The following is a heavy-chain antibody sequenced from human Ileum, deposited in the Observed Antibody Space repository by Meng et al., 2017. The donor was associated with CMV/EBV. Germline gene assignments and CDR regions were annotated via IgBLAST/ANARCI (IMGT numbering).Heavy chain of an antibody. J-gene: IGHJ4*02. V-gene: IGHV3-49*04. CDR3: TRVRYISDY. D-gene: IGHD1-1*01. CDR2: IRSKAYGGTT. Sequence: GGSLRLSCTASGFTFGDYAMSWVRQAPGKGVEWVGFIRSKAYGGTTEYAASVKGRFTISRDDSKSIAYLQMNSLKTEDTAVYYCTRVRYISDYWGQGTLVTVSS. CDR1: GFTFGDYA.